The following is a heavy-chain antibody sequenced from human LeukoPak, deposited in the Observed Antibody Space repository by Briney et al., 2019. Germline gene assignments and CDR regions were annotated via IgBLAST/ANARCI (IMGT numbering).Heavy chain of an antibody. D-gene: IGHD5-12*01. CDR3: ARGSGYYYH. CDR2: IYYSGST. CDR1: GSSISSYY. V-gene: IGHV4-59*01. Sequence: PSETLSLTCTVSGSSISSYYWSWIRQPPGKGLEWIEYIYYSGSTNYNPSLQSRVTMSVDTSRNQFSLKLSSVAAADTAVYYCARGSGYYYHWGQGTLVTVSS. J-gene: IGHJ5*02.